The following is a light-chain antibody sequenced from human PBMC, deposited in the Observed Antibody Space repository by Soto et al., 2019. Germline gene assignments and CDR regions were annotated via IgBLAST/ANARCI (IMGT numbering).Light chain of an antibody. J-gene: IGKJ1*01. CDR1: QSVSGW. Sequence: DIQMTQSPSTLSASVGHTGTVTCRASQSVSGWLAWYQQKPGEAPKLLIYDASALRRGVPSRFSGSGSGTKFTLTIASLQPDDFANYYCQQYETFSGTFGPGTKV. CDR2: DAS. CDR3: QQYETFSGT. V-gene: IGKV1-5*01.